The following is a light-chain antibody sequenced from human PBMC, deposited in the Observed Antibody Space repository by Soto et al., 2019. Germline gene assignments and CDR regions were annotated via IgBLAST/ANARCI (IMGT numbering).Light chain of an antibody. V-gene: IGKV1-39*01. J-gene: IGKJ1*01. CDR2: ATS. Sequence: PMTQSPSSLSASVGDRISITCRASQTVSTYLNWYQQKPGKAPTLLISATSTLQSGVPSRFSGSGSGTEFTLTITSLQPEDFATYYCQQTYTTPRTFGQGTKVAIK. CDR3: QQTYTTPRT. CDR1: QTVSTY.